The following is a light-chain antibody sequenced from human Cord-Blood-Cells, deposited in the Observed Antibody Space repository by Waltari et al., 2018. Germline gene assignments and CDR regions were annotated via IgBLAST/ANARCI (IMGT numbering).Light chain of an antibody. CDR3: QQYGSSPFT. CDR1: QSVSSSY. V-gene: IGKV3-20*01. J-gene: IGKJ3*01. CDR2: GAS. Sequence: DIVLTQSPGTLSLSPGERGTLSCRASQSVSSSYLAWYQQKPGQAPRLLIYGASSRATGIPDRFSGSGSGTDFTLTISRLEPEDFAVYYCQQYGSSPFTFGPGTKVDIK.